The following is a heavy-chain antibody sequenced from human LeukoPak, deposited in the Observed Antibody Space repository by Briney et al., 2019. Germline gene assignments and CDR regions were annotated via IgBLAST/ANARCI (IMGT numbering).Heavy chain of an antibody. CDR2: IIPIFGTA. J-gene: IGHJ3*02. CDR1: GGTFSSYA. CDR3: ARARYYYDSSGYYHDAFDI. Sequence: ASVKVSCKASGGTFSSYAISWVRQAPAQGLEWMGGIIPIFGTANYAQKFQGRVTITADKSTSTAYMELSSLRSEDTAVYYCARARYYYDSSGYYHDAFDIWGQGTMVTVSS. V-gene: IGHV1-69*06. D-gene: IGHD3-22*01.